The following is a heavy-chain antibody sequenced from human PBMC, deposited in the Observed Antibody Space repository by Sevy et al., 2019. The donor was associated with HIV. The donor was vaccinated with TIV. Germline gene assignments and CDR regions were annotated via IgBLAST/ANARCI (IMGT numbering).Heavy chain of an antibody. CDR3: ARWERYAFDI. CDR1: GFTFSSYS. V-gene: IGHV3-21*01. J-gene: IGHJ3*02. Sequence: GGSLRLSCAASGFTFSSYSMNWVRQAPGKGLEWVSSISSSSSYIYYADSVKGRFTISTDNAKNSLYLQMNSRRAEDTAVYYCARWERYAFDIWGQGTMVTVSS. D-gene: IGHD1-26*01. CDR2: ISSSSSYI.